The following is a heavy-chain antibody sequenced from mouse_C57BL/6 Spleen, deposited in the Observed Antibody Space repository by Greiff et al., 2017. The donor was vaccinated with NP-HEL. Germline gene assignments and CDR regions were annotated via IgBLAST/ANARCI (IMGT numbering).Heavy chain of an antibody. J-gene: IGHJ3*01. V-gene: IGHV1-69*01. CDR3: ARPEAQACAY. Sequence: QVQLQQPGAELVMPGASVKLSCKASGYTFTSYWMHWVKQRPGQGLEWIGEIDPSDSYTNYNQKFKGKSTLTVDKSSSTAYRQLSSLTSEDSAVYYCARPEAQACAYWGQGTLVTVSA. CDR2: IDPSDSYT. CDR1: GYTFTSYW. D-gene: IGHD3-2*02.